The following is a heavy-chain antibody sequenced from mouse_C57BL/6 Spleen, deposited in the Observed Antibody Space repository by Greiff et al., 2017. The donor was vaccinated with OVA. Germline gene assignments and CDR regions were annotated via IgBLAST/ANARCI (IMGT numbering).Heavy chain of an antibody. V-gene: IGHV1-26*01. J-gene: IGHJ4*01. Sequence: EVQLQQSGPELVKPGASVKISCKASGYTFTDYYMNWVKQSHGKSLEWIGDINPNNGGTSYNQKFKGKATLTVDKSSSTAYMELRSLTSEDSAVYYCACYYGSLGAMDYWGQGTSVTVSS. CDR2: INPNNGGT. CDR3: ACYYGSLGAMDY. CDR1: GYTFTDYY. D-gene: IGHD1-1*01.